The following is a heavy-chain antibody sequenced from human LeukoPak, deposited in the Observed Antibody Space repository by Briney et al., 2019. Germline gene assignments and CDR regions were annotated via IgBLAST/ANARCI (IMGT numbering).Heavy chain of an antibody. J-gene: IGHJ4*02. CDR1: GFTVSSNS. V-gene: IGHV3-53*01. CDR3: AKDPFFDY. CDR2: IYSDNT. Sequence: GGSLRLSCTVSGFTVSSNSMSWVRQAPGKGLEWVSFIYSDNTHYSDSVKGRFTISRDNSKNTLYLQMNSLRAEDTAIYYCAKDPFFDYWGQGTLVTVSS.